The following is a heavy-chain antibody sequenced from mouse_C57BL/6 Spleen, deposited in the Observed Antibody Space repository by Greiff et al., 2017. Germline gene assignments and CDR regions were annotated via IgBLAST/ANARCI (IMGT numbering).Heavy chain of an antibody. CDR1: GYTFTSYT. CDR3: AREYYGSSYEGGY. V-gene: IGHV1-4*01. D-gene: IGHD1-1*01. J-gene: IGHJ2*01. Sequence: VQRVESGAELARPGASVKMSCKASGYTFTSYTMHWVKQRPGQGLEWIGYINPSSGYTKYNQKFKDKATLTADKSSSTAYMQLSSLTSEDSAVYYCAREYYGSSYEGGYWGQGTTLTVSS. CDR2: INPSSGYT.